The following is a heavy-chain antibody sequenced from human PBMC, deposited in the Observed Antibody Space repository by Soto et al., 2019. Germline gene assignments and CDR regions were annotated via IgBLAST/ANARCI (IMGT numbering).Heavy chain of an antibody. CDR1: GGSISSSSYY. J-gene: IGHJ1*01. Sequence: PSEALSLTCTVSGGSISSSSYYWGWIRQPPGKGLEWIGTIYYSGTTYYNPSLESRLTISVDTSKNQFSLNLSSVTAADTAVYYCARSSSGYCSGGSCSGADYXQHWGQGTLVTVSS. V-gene: IGHV4-39*01. CDR2: IYYSGTT. CDR3: ARSSSGYCSGGSCSGADYXQH. D-gene: IGHD2-15*01.